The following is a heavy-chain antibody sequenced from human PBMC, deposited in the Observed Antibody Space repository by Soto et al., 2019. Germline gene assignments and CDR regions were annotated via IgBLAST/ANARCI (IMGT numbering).Heavy chain of an antibody. CDR1: GGSFSGYY. CDR3: ARGQYYDFWSSYYGMDV. J-gene: IGHJ6*02. Sequence: PSETLSLTCAVYGGSFSGYYWSWIRQPPGKGLEWIGEINHSGSTNSNPSLKSRVTISVDTSKNQSSLKLSSVTAADTAVYYCARGQYYDFWSSYYGMDVWGQGTTVTVSS. CDR2: INHSGST. V-gene: IGHV4-34*01. D-gene: IGHD3-3*01.